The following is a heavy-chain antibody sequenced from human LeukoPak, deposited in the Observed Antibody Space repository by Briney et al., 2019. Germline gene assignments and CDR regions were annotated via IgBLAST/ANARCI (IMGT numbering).Heavy chain of an antibody. V-gene: IGHV3-53*01. Sequence: PGGSLRLSCAASGFTVSSKYMSWVRQAPGKGLEWVSVIYSGGSTYYADSVKGRFTISRDNSKSTLYLQMNSLRAEDTAVYYCATGYSSSWGVFDYWGQGTLVTVSS. D-gene: IGHD6-13*01. CDR2: IYSGGST. CDR3: ATGYSSSWGVFDY. J-gene: IGHJ4*02. CDR1: GFTVSSKY.